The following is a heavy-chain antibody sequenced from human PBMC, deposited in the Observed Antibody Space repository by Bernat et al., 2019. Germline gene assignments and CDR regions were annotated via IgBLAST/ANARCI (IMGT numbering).Heavy chain of an antibody. Sequence: VQLLESGGGLVQPGGSLRLSCAASGFTFSSYAMSWVRQAPGKGLEWVAVISYDGSNKYYADSVKGRFTISRDNSKNTLYLQMNSLRAEDTAVYDCAISSSWYYYYGMDVWGQGTTVTVSS. J-gene: IGHJ6*02. CDR3: AISSSWYYYYGMDV. CDR1: GFTFSSYA. V-gene: IGHV3-30*03. CDR2: ISYDGSNK. D-gene: IGHD6-13*01.